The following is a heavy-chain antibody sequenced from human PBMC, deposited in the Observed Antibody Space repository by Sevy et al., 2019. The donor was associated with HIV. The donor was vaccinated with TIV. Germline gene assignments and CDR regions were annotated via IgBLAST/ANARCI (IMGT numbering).Heavy chain of an antibody. J-gene: IGHJ4*02. D-gene: IGHD1-26*01. CDR3: AGENAWGRGYS. CDR1: GGSITSLY. V-gene: IGHV4-59*08. Sequence: TLSLTCIVSGGSITSLYWNWIRQPPGKGLEWFANIYYNGHINYNPSLKSRVTLSLDTSKNQFSLRLSSVTAADTAMYYCAGENAWGRGYSWGQGTLVTVSS. CDR2: IYYNGHI.